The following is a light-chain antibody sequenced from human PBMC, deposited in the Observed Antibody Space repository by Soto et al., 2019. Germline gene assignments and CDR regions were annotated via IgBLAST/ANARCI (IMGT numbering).Light chain of an antibody. J-gene: IGLJ2*01. CDR3: CSYAGSSTYVV. CDR1: SSDVGSYNL. V-gene: IGLV2-23*02. Sequence: QSALTQPASVSGSPGQSITISCTGTSSDVGSYNLVSWYQQHPGKAPKLMIYEVSKRPSGVSNRFSGSKSGNTASLTISGLQAEDEADYYCCSYAGSSTYVVFGGGTQLTVL. CDR2: EVS.